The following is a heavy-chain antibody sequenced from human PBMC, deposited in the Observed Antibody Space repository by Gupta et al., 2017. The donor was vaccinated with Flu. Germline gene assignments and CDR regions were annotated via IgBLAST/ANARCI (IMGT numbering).Heavy chain of an antibody. J-gene: IGHJ6*02. Sequence: WVSAISGGCGTTYYADSVKGRFTFSRDNSKNTLYLQMNSLRVEDTAVYYCAKPYCSGGSCYQLPYGGYYGMDVWGQGTTVTVSS. CDR3: AKPYCSGGSCYQLPYGGYYGMDV. V-gene: IGHV3-23*01. CDR2: ISGGCGTT. D-gene: IGHD2-15*01.